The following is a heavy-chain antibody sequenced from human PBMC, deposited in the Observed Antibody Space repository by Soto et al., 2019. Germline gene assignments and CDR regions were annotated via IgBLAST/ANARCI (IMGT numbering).Heavy chain of an antibody. D-gene: IGHD2-2*01. Sequence: GSLRLSCAASGFTFSSYSMNWVRQAPGKGLEWVPYISSSSSTIYYADSVKGRFTISRDNAKNSLYLQMNSLRDEDTAVYYCARVGGTGYCSSTSCYAYYGMDVWGQGTTVTVSS. CDR2: ISSSSSTI. V-gene: IGHV3-48*02. CDR1: GFTFSSYS. CDR3: ARVGGTGYCSSTSCYAYYGMDV. J-gene: IGHJ6*02.